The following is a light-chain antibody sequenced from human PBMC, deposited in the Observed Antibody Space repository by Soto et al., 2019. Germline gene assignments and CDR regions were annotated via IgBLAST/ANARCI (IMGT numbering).Light chain of an antibody. V-gene: IGKV3-15*01. CDR1: QSVSSN. CDR2: GAS. Sequence: VVTKSPATLSVPTGERATLSCRASQSVSSNLAWYQQKPGQAPSLLIYGASTRATGIPARFSASGSGTEFTRTIRSLQSEDFARYHCRQYHNWPGFGGGTKVDIK. CDR3: RQYHNWPG. J-gene: IGKJ4*01.